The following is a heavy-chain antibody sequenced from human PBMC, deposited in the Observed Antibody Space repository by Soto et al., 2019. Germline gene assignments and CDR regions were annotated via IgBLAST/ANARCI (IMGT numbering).Heavy chain of an antibody. CDR3: ASHIVGATVDFQH. CDR2: IIPILGIA. D-gene: IGHD1-26*01. J-gene: IGHJ1*01. Sequence: QVQLVQSGAEVKKPGSSVKVSCKASGVTFSSYTISWVRQAPGQGLEWMGRIIPILGIANYAQKFQGRVTITADKSTSTAYLELSSLRSEATAVYYCASHIVGATVDFQHWGQGTLVTVSS. CDR1: GVTFSSYT. V-gene: IGHV1-69*02.